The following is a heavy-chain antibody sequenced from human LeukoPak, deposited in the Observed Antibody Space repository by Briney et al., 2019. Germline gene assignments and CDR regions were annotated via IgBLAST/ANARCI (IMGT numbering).Heavy chain of an antibody. Sequence: GASVKVSCKASGYIFTDYHMHWVRQAPGQGLEWMGWINPNSGGTNSAQKFQGRVTMTRDTSISTAYMELSRLRSDGTAVYYCARVGCTGGSCYGWFDPWGQGTLVTVSS. D-gene: IGHD2-15*01. V-gene: IGHV1-2*02. CDR1: GYIFTDYH. CDR3: ARVGCTGGSCYGWFDP. J-gene: IGHJ5*02. CDR2: INPNSGGT.